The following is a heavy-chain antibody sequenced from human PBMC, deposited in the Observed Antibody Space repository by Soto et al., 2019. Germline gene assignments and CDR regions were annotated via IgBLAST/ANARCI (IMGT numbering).Heavy chain of an antibody. CDR1: GFSFTTAGMG. CDR2: IYWDDDT. V-gene: IGHV2-5*02. Sequence: QITLKESGPPLVKPTQTLTLTCTFSGFSFTTAGMGVGWIRQPPGKALEWLALIYWDDDTLYSPSLKSRLTTTKAACRTQALLTLTNLAPADTATYYGARLYWAACGTRYDLDYGGQGALVTVSS. J-gene: IGHJ4*02. D-gene: IGHD2-15*01. CDR3: ARLYWAACGTRYDLDY.